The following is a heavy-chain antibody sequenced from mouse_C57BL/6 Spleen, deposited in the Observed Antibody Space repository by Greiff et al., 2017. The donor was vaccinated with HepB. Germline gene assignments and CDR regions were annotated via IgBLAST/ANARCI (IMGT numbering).Heavy chain of an antibody. CDR1: GFSLTSYG. Sequence: QVQPKQSGPGLVAPSQSLSITCTVSGFSLTSYGVDWVRQSPGKGLEWLGVIWGVGSTNYNSALKSRLSISKDNSKSQVFLKMNSLQTDDTAMYYCARSYDGYYVGNAMDYWGQGTSVTVSS. J-gene: IGHJ4*01. D-gene: IGHD2-3*01. CDR3: ARSYDGYYVGNAMDY. V-gene: IGHV2-6*01. CDR2: IWGVGST.